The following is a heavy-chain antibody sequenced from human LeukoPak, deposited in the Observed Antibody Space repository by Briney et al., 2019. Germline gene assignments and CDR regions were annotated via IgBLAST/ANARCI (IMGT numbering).Heavy chain of an antibody. CDR1: GSTFTGYD. J-gene: IGHJ4*02. CDR3: AKDPWGSYSYGYFDY. V-gene: IGHV1-2*02. CDR2: IHTNSGRI. D-gene: IGHD3-16*01. Sequence: ASVKVSCEASGSTFTGYDMHWEREAPGQGLGWVGGIHTNSGRINYTQQFQGRVTMTRDTSISTAYMELSRLRSDDTAVYYCAKDPWGSYSYGYFDYWGQGALVSVSS.